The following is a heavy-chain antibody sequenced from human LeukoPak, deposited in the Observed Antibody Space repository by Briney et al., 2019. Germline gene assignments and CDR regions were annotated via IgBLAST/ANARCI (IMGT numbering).Heavy chain of an antibody. V-gene: IGHV3-11*01. CDR1: GFTFSDYY. CDR2: ISSSGSTR. J-gene: IGHJ4*02. CDR3: ARGSTMVRGVIKRPPASDY. Sequence: PGGSLRLSCAASGFTFSDYYMSWIRQAPGEGLGWGSYISSSGSTRYYADSVKGRFTISRDNAKNSLYLQMNSLRAEDTAVYYCARGSTMVRGVIKRPPASDYWGQGTLVTVSS. D-gene: IGHD3-10*01.